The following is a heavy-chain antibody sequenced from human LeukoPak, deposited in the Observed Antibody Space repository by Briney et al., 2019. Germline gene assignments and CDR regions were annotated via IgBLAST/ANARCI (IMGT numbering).Heavy chain of an antibody. D-gene: IGHD4-17*01. J-gene: IGHJ4*02. CDR2: LVPIFGTP. CDR3: AIDRHNGDYDFGFDN. CDR1: GGTFSRFA. V-gene: IGHV1-69*05. Sequence: SVKVSCKASGGTFSRFAFHWVRQAPGQGLQWMGGLVPIFGTPKYAQNFQGRVTITTDESTSTAYMDLSTLTSEDTAVYYCAIDRHNGDYDFGFDNWGQGTLVTVSS.